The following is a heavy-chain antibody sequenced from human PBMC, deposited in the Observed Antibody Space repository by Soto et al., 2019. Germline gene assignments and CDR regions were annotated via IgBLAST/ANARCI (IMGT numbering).Heavy chain of an antibody. V-gene: IGHV4-34*01. D-gene: IGHD2-2*01. CDR1: GGSFSGHY. CDR3: ARAGGYCSSTSCRNRYYYYGMDV. CDR2: INHSGST. Sequence: SETLSLTCAVYGGSFSGHYWSWIRQPPGKGLEWIGEINHSGSTNYNPSLKSRVTISVDTSKNQFSLKLSSVTAADTAVYYCARAGGYCSSTSCRNRYYYYGMDVWGRGTTVTVSS. J-gene: IGHJ6*02.